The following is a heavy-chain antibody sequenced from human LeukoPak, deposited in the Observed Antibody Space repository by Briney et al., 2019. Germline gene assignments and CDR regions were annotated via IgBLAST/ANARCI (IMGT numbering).Heavy chain of an antibody. V-gene: IGHV1-3*01. CDR2: INAGNGDT. J-gene: IGHJ4*02. D-gene: IGHD2-21*01. Sequence: GASVKVSCKASGYTFAKYVVHWVRQAPGQRPEWMGWINAGNGDTKCSQNFQDRVTITRDTSANTAYMELSSLTSEDTALYYCARDDCGDTCYPGGYWGQGTLVTVSS. CDR1: GYTFAKYV. CDR3: ARDDCGDTCYPGGY.